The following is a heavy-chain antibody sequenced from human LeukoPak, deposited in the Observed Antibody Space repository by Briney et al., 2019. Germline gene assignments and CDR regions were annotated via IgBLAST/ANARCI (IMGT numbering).Heavy chain of an antibody. CDR2: IIPIFGTA. D-gene: IGHD3-10*01. CDR1: GGTFSSYG. V-gene: IGHV1-69*05. CDR3: ARGGEYGSGSYYNH. J-gene: IGHJ5*02. Sequence: GASVKVSCKASGGTFSSYGISWVRQAPGQGLEWMGRIIPIFGTANYAQKFQGRVTITTDESTSTAYMELSSLRSEDTAVYYCARGGEYGSGSYYNHWGQGTLVTVSS.